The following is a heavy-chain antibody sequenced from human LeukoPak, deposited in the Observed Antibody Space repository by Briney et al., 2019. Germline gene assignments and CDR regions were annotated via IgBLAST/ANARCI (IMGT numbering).Heavy chain of an antibody. Sequence: SETLSLTCTVSRGSISSYYWTWIRQPPGQELKWIGYIFYSGSTNANPSLKSPITISVDTHKNQFSLALSSVSAADTAVYYCARGPTRYYFDCWGQGTLVSVS. CDR1: RGSISSYY. J-gene: IGHJ4*02. D-gene: IGHD4-17*01. V-gene: IGHV4-59*12. CDR2: IFYSGST. CDR3: ARGPTRYYFDC.